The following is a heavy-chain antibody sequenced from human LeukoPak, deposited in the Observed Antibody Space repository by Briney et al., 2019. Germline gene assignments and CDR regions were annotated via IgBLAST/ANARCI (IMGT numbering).Heavy chain of an antibody. CDR1: GASFSGHY. CDR2: INHSGST. J-gene: IGHJ4*02. V-gene: IGHV4-34*01. Sequence: SETLSLTCAVYGASFSGHYWSWIRQPPGKGLEWIGEINHSGSTNYNPSLKSRVTISVDTSKNQFSLKLSSVTAADTAVYYCARGLDSSGSPHDYWGQGTLVTVSS. CDR3: ARGLDSSGSPHDY. D-gene: IGHD3-22*01.